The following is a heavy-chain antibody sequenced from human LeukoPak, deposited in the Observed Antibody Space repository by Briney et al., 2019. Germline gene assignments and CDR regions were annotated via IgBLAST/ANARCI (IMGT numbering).Heavy chain of an antibody. CDR1: GGSFSGYY. CDR2: INHSGST. D-gene: IGHD3-10*01. J-gene: IGHJ5*02. CDR3: ARDDRVYYYGSGSYQAWFDP. Sequence: PSETLSLTCAVYGGSFSGYYWSWIRQPSGKGLEWIGEINHSGSTNYNPSLKSRVTISVDTSKNQFSLKLSSVTAADTAVYYCARDDRVYYYGSGSYQAWFDPWGQGTLVTVSS. V-gene: IGHV4-34*01.